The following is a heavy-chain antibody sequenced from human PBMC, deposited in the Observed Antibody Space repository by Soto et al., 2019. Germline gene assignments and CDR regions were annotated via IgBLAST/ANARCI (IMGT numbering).Heavy chain of an antibody. CDR2: IYPGDSDT. D-gene: IGHD2-2*01. V-gene: IGHV5-51*01. CDR1: GYSFTSYW. CDR3: AIGYCSSTSCHPATNWFDP. Sequence: GESLKISCKGSGYSFTSYWIGWVRQMPGKGLEWMGIIYPGDSDTRYSPSFQGQVTISADKSISTAYLQWSSLKASDTAMYYCAIGYCSSTSCHPATNWFDPWGQGTLVTVSS. J-gene: IGHJ5*02.